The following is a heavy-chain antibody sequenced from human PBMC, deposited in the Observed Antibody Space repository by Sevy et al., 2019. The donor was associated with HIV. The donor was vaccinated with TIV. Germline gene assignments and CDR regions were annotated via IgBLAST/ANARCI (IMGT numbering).Heavy chain of an antibody. V-gene: IGHV1-18*01. J-gene: IGHJ4*02. CDR3: ARAYCSGGRCYSLAY. CDR2: ISPHNGDT. CDR1: GYTFSTYR. D-gene: IGHD2-15*01. Sequence: ASVKVSCKISGYTFSTYRITWVRQAPGQGLEWMGWISPHNGDTNYAQKLQDRITMITDTSTNTASMELTSLRSDDTAIYYCARAYCSGGRCYSLAYWGQGTLVTVSS.